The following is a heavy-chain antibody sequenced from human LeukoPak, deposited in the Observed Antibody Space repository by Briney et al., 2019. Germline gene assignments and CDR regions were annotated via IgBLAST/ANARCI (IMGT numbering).Heavy chain of an antibody. Sequence: GASVKVSCKASGYTFTSYYMHWVRQAPGQGLEWMGIINPSGGSTSYAQKFQGRVTMTRDTSTSTVYMELSSLRSEDTAVYYCAKVSVAVPIADAIPDYFDFWGQGTLVTVSS. V-gene: IGHV1-46*01. D-gene: IGHD2-21*01. CDR3: AKVSVAVPIADAIPDYFDF. CDR1: GYTFTSYY. CDR2: INPSGGST. J-gene: IGHJ4*02.